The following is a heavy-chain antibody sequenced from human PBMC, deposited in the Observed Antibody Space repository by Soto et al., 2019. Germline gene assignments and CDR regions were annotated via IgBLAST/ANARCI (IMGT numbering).Heavy chain of an antibody. D-gene: IGHD3-10*01. CDR2: IIPILDVA. V-gene: IGHV1-69*02. CDR1: GGDFLSYT. CDR3: AKMWFGELWHGMDV. Sequence: QLVQSGSEVKRPGSSVKVSCKASGGDFLSYTISWVRQVPGQGPEWMGTIIPILDVAKNAQKFQGRVAMTADKATSTVYMELRSRRSDDTAVYYCAKMWFGELWHGMDVWGQGTTITVSS. J-gene: IGHJ6*02.